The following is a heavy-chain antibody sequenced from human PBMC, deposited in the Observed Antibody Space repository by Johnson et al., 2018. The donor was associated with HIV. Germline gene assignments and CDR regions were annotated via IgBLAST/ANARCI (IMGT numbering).Heavy chain of an antibody. Sequence: EKLVESGGGLVQPGGSLRLSCAASGFTFSSYWMHWVRQAPGKGLVWVSRIDTDGSSTSYADSVKGLFTISRDNAKNTLYLQMNSLRAEDTAVYYCARAAYYYDTSGYYGAFDIWGQGTMVTVSS. V-gene: IGHV3-74*01. J-gene: IGHJ3*02. CDR2: IDTDGSST. CDR3: ARAAYYYDTSGYYGAFDI. D-gene: IGHD3-22*01. CDR1: GFTFSSYW.